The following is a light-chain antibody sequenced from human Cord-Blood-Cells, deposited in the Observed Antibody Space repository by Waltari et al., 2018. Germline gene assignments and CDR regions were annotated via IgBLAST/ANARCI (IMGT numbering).Light chain of an antibody. CDR3: CSYAGSYTYV. Sequence: QSALTQPRSVSGSPGQSVTISCTGTSSDVGGYNDVSWYQQHPGNAPNLMIYDVSKRPSGVPDRFSGSKSGNTASLTISGLQAEDEADYYCCSYAGSYTYVFGTGTKVTVL. J-gene: IGLJ1*01. V-gene: IGLV2-11*01. CDR2: DVS. CDR1: SSDVGGYND.